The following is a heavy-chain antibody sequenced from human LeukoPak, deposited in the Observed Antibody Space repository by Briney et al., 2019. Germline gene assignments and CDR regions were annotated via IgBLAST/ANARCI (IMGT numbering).Heavy chain of an antibody. CDR1: GGTSSNYA. D-gene: IGHD2-15*01. CDR3: ARGRCNSGSCSSHYYYYMDV. J-gene: IGHJ6*03. CDR2: IVPIFGTA. V-gene: IGHV1-69*13. Sequence: SVKVSCKASGGTSSNYAITWVRQAPGQGLEWMGGIVPIFGTANYAQKFQGRVTITADESTSTAYIELSSLRSEDTAVYYCARGRCNSGSCSSHYYYYMDVWGKGTTVTVSS.